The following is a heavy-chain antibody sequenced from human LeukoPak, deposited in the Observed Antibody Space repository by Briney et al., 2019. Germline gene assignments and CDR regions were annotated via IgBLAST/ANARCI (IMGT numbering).Heavy chain of an antibody. Sequence: SVKVSCKASGGTFISYAISWVRQAPGQGLEWMGGIIPIFGTANYAQKFQGRVTITADESTSTAYMELSSLRSEDTAVYYCATPYPRDYDSPWAFDIWGQGTMVTVSS. V-gene: IGHV1-69*13. CDR2: IIPIFGTA. D-gene: IGHD3-22*01. CDR3: ATPYPRDYDSPWAFDI. J-gene: IGHJ3*02. CDR1: GGTFISYA.